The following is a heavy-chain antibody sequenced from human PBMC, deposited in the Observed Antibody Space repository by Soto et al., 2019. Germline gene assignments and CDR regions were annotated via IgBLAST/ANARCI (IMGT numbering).Heavy chain of an antibody. Sequence: SETLSLTCIVSSGSMRSYYWGWFRQPPGKGLEWIGYIYYTGTTTYHPSLKSRVTISIDTSRNQFSLKLNSVTAADTAVYYCARLGGYYQAFDQWGQGSLVTVS. CDR2: IYYTGTT. CDR3: ARLGGYYQAFDQ. D-gene: IGHD2-21*02. CDR1: SGSMRSYY. V-gene: IGHV4-59*08. J-gene: IGHJ4*02.